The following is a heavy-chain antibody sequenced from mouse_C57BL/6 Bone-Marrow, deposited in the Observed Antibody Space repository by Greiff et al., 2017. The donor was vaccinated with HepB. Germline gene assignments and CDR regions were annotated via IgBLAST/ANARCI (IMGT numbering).Heavy chain of an antibody. D-gene: IGHD4-1*01. CDR2: IDPSDSYT. J-gene: IGHJ3*01. CDR3: ARRGWDGAWFAY. Sequence: QVQLQHPGAELVKPGASVKLSCKASGYTFTSYWMQWVKQRPGQGLEWIGEIDPSDSYTNYNQKFKGKATLTVDTSSSTAYMQLSSLTSEDSAVYYCARRGWDGAWFAYWGQGTLVTVSA. CDR1: GYTFTSYW. V-gene: IGHV1-50*01.